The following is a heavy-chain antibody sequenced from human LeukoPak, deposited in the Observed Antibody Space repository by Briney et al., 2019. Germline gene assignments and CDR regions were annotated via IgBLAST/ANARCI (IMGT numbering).Heavy chain of an antibody. J-gene: IGHJ4*02. Sequence: PGGSLRLSCAASGFTFSSYSMNWVRQAPGKGLEWVSYISSSSSTIYYADSVKGRFTISRDNAKNSLYLQMNSLRAEDTAVYYCATDKTYSSSWYDYWGQGTLVTVSS. CDR1: GFTFSSYS. V-gene: IGHV3-48*04. CDR3: ATDKTYSSSWYDY. D-gene: IGHD6-13*01. CDR2: ISSSSSTI.